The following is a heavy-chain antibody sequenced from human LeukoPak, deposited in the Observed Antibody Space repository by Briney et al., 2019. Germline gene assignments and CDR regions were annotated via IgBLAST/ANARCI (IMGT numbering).Heavy chain of an antibody. D-gene: IGHD1-26*01. CDR2: ISGSGGAT. CDR3: AKAARELLFPDYFDY. CDR1: GFTFSSYW. V-gene: IGHV3-23*01. J-gene: IGHJ4*02. Sequence: PGGSLRLSCAASGFTFSSYWMSWVRRAPGKGLEWVSAISGSGGATDYADSVKGRFTVSKDISKNTWYLQMNSLRAEDTAVYYCAKAARELLFPDYFDYWGQGILVTVSS.